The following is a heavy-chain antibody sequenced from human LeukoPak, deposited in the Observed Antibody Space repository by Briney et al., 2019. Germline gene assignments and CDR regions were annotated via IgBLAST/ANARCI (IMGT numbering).Heavy chain of an antibody. CDR2: IRPSGDNT. D-gene: IGHD6-6*01. CDR3: ARSSRLTFDY. Sequence: GGSLRLSCAASGFTFSSYDMTWVRQAPGRGLEWVSSIRPSGDNTYYADSVKGRFTISRDNAKNSLYLQMNSLRAEDTAVYYCARSSRLTFDYWGQGTLVTVSS. V-gene: IGHV3-21*01. J-gene: IGHJ4*02. CDR1: GFTFSSYD.